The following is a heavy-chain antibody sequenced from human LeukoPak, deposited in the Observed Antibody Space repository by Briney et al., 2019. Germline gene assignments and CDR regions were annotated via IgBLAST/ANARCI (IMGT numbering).Heavy chain of an antibody. CDR3: AKGRRGLWFGELWDYFDY. Sequence: GGSLRLSCAASGFTFSSYEMNWVRQAPGKGLEWVSYISSSGSTIYYADSVKGRFTISRDNSKNTLYLQMNSLRAEDTAVYYCAKGRRGLWFGELWDYFDYWGQGTLVTVSS. V-gene: IGHV3-48*03. D-gene: IGHD3-10*01. CDR1: GFTFSSYE. J-gene: IGHJ4*02. CDR2: ISSSGSTI.